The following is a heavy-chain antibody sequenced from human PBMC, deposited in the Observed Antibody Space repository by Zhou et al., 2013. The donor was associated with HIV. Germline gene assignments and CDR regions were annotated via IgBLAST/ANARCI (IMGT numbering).Heavy chain of an antibody. D-gene: IGHD3-9*01. CDR2: IIPIFGTA. V-gene: IGHV1-69*05. CDR1: GGNFRSYL. Sequence: QVQLVQSGAEVRRPGSTVKVSCKASGGNFRSYLFSWVRQAPGQGLEWMGGIIPIFGTANYAQKFQGRVTITTDESTSTAYMELSSLRSEDTAVYYCARGAPYDILTGYYPYFDYWGQGTLVTVSS. CDR3: ARGAPYDILTGYYPYFDY. J-gene: IGHJ4*02.